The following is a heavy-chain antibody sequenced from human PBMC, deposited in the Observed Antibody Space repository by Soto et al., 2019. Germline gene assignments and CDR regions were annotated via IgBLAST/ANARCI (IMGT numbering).Heavy chain of an antibody. D-gene: IGHD3-10*01. V-gene: IGHV3-23*01. J-gene: IGHJ4*02. CDR3: VPGSSGGGGEDY. CDR1: GLPFPSLA. Sequence: QLLQSGGDLVQPGGSLRLPCAVSGLPFPSLARTWARQAPGKGLEWVSTISESGDRTFYADSVKGRFTISRDNSKYTLFLHLSSLRVEDTAVYYCVPGSSGGGGEDYWGQGSLVTVSS. CDR2: ISESGDRT.